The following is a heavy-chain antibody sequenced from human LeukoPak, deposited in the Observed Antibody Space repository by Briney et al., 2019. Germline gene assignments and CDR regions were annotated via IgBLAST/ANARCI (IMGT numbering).Heavy chain of an antibody. CDR2: ISGSGGST. CDR1: GFTFSSYA. Sequence: GGSLRLSCAASGFTFSSYAMSWVRQAAGKGLEWVSAISGSGGSTYYADSVKGRFTVSRDNSKNTLYLQMNSLRAEDTAVYYCAKDPARNYYDSSGYGRIDYWGQGTLVTVSS. CDR3: AKDPARNYYDSSGYGRIDY. D-gene: IGHD3-22*01. J-gene: IGHJ4*02. V-gene: IGHV3-23*01.